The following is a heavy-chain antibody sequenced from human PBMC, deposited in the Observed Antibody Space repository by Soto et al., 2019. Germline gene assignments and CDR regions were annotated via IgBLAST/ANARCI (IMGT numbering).Heavy chain of an antibody. CDR2: TSYDGSDK. V-gene: IGHV3-30*19. D-gene: IGHD2-21*02. CDR3: ARWVTTGGLDV. J-gene: IGHJ1*01. CDR1: GFTFRSYV. Sequence: QVQLVESGGGVVQPGTSLRVSCVGSGFTFRSYVIHWVRQAPGKGLEWVALTSYDGSDKYYGDSVRGRFTISRDNSRNKVDLQMDSLRLEDTALYYCARWVTTGGLDVWGQGTLVSVSS.